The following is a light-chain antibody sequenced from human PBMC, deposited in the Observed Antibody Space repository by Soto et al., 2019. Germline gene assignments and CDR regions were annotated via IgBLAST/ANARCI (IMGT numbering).Light chain of an antibody. Sequence: IQMTQSPSSLSASVGDRVTITCRASQRVSTYLNWYQQKPEKAPKLLIYAASSLQSGVPSRFSGSGSGTDFTLTISSLQPEDFATYYCQQSYSTPRTFGQGTKVDIK. J-gene: IGKJ2*01. V-gene: IGKV1-39*01. CDR1: QRVSTY. CDR3: QQSYSTPRT. CDR2: AAS.